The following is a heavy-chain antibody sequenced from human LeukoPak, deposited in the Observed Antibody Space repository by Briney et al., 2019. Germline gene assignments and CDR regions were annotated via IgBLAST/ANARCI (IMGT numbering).Heavy chain of an antibody. V-gene: IGHV3-23*01. J-gene: IGHJ6*03. CDR2: ISPTGSTT. D-gene: IGHD3-10*01. Sequence: GGSLRLSCAVPGLTFSDYTMNWVRLAPGKRLEWVSSISPTGSTTYYRNSVKGRFTISRDNPRSTVYLRMNSLRAEDTAVYYCAKDRLWFGELLPTMDVWGKGTKVTVSS. CDR3: AKDRLWFGELLPTMDV. CDR1: GLTFSDYT.